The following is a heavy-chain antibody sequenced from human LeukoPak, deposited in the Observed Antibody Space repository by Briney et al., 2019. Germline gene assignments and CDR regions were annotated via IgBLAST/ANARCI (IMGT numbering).Heavy chain of an antibody. CDR1: GFSFSSDG. CDR3: AKDRGGTWTFDY. D-gene: IGHD3-16*01. CDR2: ILNDGSNQ. Sequence: GGSLILSCVASGFSFSSDGIHWIRQAPGQGLEWVALILNDGSNQYHADSVKGRVTLSRDNSKNTVFLEMNSLRPEDTAVYYCAKDRGGTWTFDYWDQGTLVTVSS. J-gene: IGHJ4*02. V-gene: IGHV3-30*18.